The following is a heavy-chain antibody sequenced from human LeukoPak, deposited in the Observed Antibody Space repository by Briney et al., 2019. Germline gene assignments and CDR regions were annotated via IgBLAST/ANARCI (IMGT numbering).Heavy chain of an antibody. CDR3: VKDLNWAFDY. Sequence: GGSLRLSCAASGFTFNKSPMNLVRQAPGKGLEWISNIRDDSDGTTYADSVKGRFTISRDNAKNSLYLQINSLRAEDTAVYYCVKDLNWAFDYWGQGTLVTVSS. CDR1: GFTFNKSP. D-gene: IGHD3-16*01. V-gene: IGHV3-48*01. CDR2: IRDDSDGT. J-gene: IGHJ4*02.